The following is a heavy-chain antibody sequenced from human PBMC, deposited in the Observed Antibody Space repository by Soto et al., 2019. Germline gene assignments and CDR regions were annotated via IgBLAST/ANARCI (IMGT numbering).Heavy chain of an antibody. CDR1: GFTFSSYG. V-gene: IGHV3-33*01. J-gene: IGHJ4*02. D-gene: IGHD4-17*01. CDR3: ARDLNGDYGDLYFDY. Sequence: QVQLVESGGGVVQPGRSLRLSCAASGFTFSSYGMHWVRQAPDKGLEWVAVIWYDGSNKYYADSVKGRFTISRDNSKNTLCLQMNSLRAEDTAVYYCARDLNGDYGDLYFDYWGQGTLVTVSS. CDR2: IWYDGSNK.